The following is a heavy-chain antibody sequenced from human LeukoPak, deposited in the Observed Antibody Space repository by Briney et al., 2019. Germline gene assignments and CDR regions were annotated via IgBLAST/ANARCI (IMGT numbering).Heavy chain of an antibody. CDR3: AKTPVGVGDAFDI. J-gene: IGHJ3*02. CDR1: GFTFSSYA. CDR2: ISGSGGNT. V-gene: IGHV3-23*01. D-gene: IGHD1-26*01. Sequence: GGSLRLSCAASGFTFSSYAMSWVRQAPGKGLEWVSAISGSGGNTFYADSVKGRFTISRDNSKNTLYLQMNSLRAEDTAVYCCAKTPVGVGDAFDIWGQGTMVTVSS.